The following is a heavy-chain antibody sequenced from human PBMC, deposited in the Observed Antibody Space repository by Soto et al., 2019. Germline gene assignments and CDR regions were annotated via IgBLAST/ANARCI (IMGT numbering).Heavy chain of an antibody. CDR2: LSGSGDST. J-gene: IGHJ6*04. CDR1: AFTLSSYA. Sequence: PGGSLRLSCAPAAFTLSSYAMSWVRQASGKALWLVSALSGSGDSTYYADSVKGRFAISRASSKTSLHLQMNSQRAEYTPVNYHAKNTYLDQSDSSGNYHWYYYGLDVRGKGTTVTISS. CDR3: AKNTYLDQSDSSGNYHWYYYGLDV. D-gene: IGHD3-22*01. V-gene: IGHV3-23*01.